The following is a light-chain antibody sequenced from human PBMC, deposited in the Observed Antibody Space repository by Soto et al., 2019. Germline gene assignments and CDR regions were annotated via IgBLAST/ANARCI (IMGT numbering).Light chain of an antibody. J-gene: IGKJ4*01. CDR3: QQYNNWPLT. Sequence: EIVMTQSPATLSVSPGERATLSCRASQSISSYLAWYQQKPGQAPRLLIYDASTRATGIPARFSGSGSGTEFTLTISSLQSEDVAVYYCQQYNNWPLTFGGGTKVEIK. CDR2: DAS. V-gene: IGKV3-15*01. CDR1: QSISSY.